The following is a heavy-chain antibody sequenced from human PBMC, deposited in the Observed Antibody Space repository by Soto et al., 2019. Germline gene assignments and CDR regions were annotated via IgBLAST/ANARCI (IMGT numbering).Heavy chain of an antibody. J-gene: IGHJ6*02. CDR1: GGSFSGYY. CDR2: INHSGST. Sequence: SETLSLTCAVYGGSFSGYYWSWIRQPPGKGLEWIGEINHSGSTNYNPSLKCRVTISVDTSKNQFSLKLSSVTAADTAVYYCARGLTDGLRPNYGMDVWGQGTTVTVSS. CDR3: ARGLTDGLRPNYGMDV. D-gene: IGHD5-12*01. V-gene: IGHV4-34*01.